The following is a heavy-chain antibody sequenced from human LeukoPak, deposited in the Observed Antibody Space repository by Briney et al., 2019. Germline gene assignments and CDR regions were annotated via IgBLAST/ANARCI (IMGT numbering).Heavy chain of an antibody. D-gene: IGHD3-3*01. J-gene: IGHJ4*02. CDR3: ARGGRTTYYDFWSGYYFDY. Sequence: QPGGSLRLSCAASGFTFSSYGMHWVRQAPGKGLEWVAVISYDGSNKYYADSVKGRFTISRDNSKNTLYLQMNSLRAEDTAVYYCARGGRTTYYDFWSGYYFDYWGQGTLVTVSS. CDR2: ISYDGSNK. V-gene: IGHV3-30*03. CDR1: GFTFSSYG.